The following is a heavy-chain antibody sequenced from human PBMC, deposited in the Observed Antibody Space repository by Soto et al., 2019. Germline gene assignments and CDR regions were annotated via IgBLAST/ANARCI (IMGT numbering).Heavy chain of an antibody. J-gene: IGHJ6*02. CDR1: GGSISRGGYY. V-gene: IGHV4-31*03. D-gene: IGHD5-12*01. CDR3: ARGHSGYDLTGMDV. Sequence: QVQLQESGPGLVKPSQTLSLTCTVSGGSISRGGYYWSWIRQHPGKGLEWIGYIYYSGSNYYNPSLKSRITISVDTSKNQFSLKLSSVTAADTDVYYCARGHSGYDLTGMDVWGQGTTVTVSS. CDR2: IYYSGSN.